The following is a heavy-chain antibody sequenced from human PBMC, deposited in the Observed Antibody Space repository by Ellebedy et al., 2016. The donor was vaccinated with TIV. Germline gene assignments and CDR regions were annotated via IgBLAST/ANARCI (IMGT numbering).Heavy chain of an antibody. CDR3: ARTSTMVRGALDY. D-gene: IGHD3-10*01. CDR1: DGSIRSYH. CDR2: FHYSGTT. V-gene: IGHV4-59*01. J-gene: IGHJ4*02. Sequence: SETLSLXCTVSDGSIRSYHWSWIRQSPGKGLEWIGYFHYSGTTNYNPSLKSRLSISVDTSKNQFSLNLSSVIAADTGVYYCARTSTMVRGALDYWGQGTLVTVSS.